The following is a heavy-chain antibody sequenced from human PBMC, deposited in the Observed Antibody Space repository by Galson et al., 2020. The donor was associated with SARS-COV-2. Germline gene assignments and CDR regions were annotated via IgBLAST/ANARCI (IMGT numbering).Heavy chain of an antibody. CDR1: GGSISSYY. CDR3: ARVTNYFDSSGYQDWYFDL. J-gene: IGHJ2*01. CDR2: TYSGGNT. V-gene: IGHV4-59*01. D-gene: IGHD3-22*01. Sequence: PETLSLTCTVSGGSISSYYWSWIRQSPGKGLEWIGYTYSGGNTNYNPSLNSRVTISVDTSKNQFSLKLSSVTAADTAVYYCARVTNYFDSSGYQDWYFDLWGRGTLVTVSS.